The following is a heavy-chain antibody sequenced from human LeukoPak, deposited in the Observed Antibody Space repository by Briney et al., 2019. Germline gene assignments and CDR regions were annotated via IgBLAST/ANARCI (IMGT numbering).Heavy chain of an antibody. Sequence: GGTLRLSCAASGFTFSSYGMSWVRQAPGKGLEWVSAISGSGGSTYYADSVKGRFTISRDNSKNTLYLQMNSLRAEDTAVYYCAKAGSPSTPIDYWGQGTLVTVSS. J-gene: IGHJ4*02. CDR1: GFTFSSYG. CDR3: AKAGSPSTPIDY. V-gene: IGHV3-23*01. CDR2: ISGSGGST. D-gene: IGHD2/OR15-2a*01.